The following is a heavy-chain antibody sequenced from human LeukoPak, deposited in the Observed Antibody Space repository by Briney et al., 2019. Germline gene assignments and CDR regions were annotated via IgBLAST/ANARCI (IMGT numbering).Heavy chain of an antibody. Sequence: ASVKVSCKASGYTFTSYAMNWVRQAPGQGLEWMGWINAGNGNTKYSQEFQGRVTITRDTSASTAYMELSSLRSEDMAVYYCARDYNSWGGYSYGYWDAFDIWGQGTMVTVSS. CDR1: GYTFTSYA. CDR3: ARDYNSWGGYSYGYWDAFDI. CDR2: INAGNGNT. J-gene: IGHJ3*02. D-gene: IGHD5-18*01. V-gene: IGHV1-3*03.